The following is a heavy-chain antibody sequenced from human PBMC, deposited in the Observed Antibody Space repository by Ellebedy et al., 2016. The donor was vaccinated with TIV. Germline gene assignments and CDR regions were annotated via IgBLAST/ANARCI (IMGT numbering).Heavy chain of an antibody. D-gene: IGHD3-10*01. Sequence: GESLKISXAASGFTFSSHWMHWVRQAPGKGLEWISYISGSTGPIHYADSVKGRFTISSDKARNLLYLEMNNLRADDTAVYYCARDSKKAARQFGAAPGGHWGQGTLVTVSS. CDR2: ISGSTGPI. V-gene: IGHV3-48*01. J-gene: IGHJ4*02. CDR3: ARDSKKAARQFGAAPGGH. CDR1: GFTFSSHW.